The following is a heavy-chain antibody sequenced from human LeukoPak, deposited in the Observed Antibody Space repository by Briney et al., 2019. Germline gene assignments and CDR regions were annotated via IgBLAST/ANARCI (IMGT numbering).Heavy chain of an antibody. CDR1: GFTFSSYW. J-gene: IGHJ4*02. V-gene: IGHV3-74*01. CDR2: INSDGSST. Sequence: GGSLRLSCAASGFTFSSYWMHWVRQAPGKGLVWVSRINSDGSSTSYADSVKGRFTISRDNAKNSLFLQMNSLRAEDTAVYFCVRDRYCGSSSCYNGDFDYWGQGTLVTVSS. CDR3: VRDRYCGSSSCYNGDFDY. D-gene: IGHD2-2*02.